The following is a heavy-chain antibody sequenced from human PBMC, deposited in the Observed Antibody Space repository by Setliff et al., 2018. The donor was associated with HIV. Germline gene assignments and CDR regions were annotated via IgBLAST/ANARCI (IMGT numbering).Heavy chain of an antibody. J-gene: IGHJ6*03. D-gene: IGHD1-26*01. CDR3: ARGSRSGDHSYYYMDV. V-gene: IGHV1-69*13. Sequence: ASVMVSCKVSGGTFSNYAISWVRQAPGQGLDWMGEIIPMFATTNYSQKFQGRVTITADEATGAAYMELSSLKSEDAALYYCARGSRSGDHSYYYMDVWGTGTTVTVSS. CDR1: GGTFSNYA. CDR2: IIPMFATT.